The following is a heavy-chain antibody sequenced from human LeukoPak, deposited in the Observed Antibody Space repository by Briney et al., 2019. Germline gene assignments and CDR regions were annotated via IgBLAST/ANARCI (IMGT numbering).Heavy chain of an antibody. CDR2: IYYSGST. CDR1: GGSFSGYY. V-gene: IGHV4-59*01. Sequence: PSETLSLTCAVYGGSFSGYYWSWIRQPPGKGLEWIGYIYYSGSTNYNPSLKSRVTISVDTSKNQFSLKLSSVTAADTAVYYCARVADYYYYMDVWGKGTTVTVSS. CDR3: ARVADYYYYMDV. J-gene: IGHJ6*03.